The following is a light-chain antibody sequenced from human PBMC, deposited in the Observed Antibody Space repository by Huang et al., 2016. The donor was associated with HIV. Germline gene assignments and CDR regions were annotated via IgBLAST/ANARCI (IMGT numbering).Light chain of an antibody. CDR3: QHYANWPWFT. Sequence: EIVMTQSPATLSVSPGERATLPCRASQRVSSNLAWYQQKPGQAPRLLTYGASTRATGIPAKFSGSGSGTEFTLTINSLQSEDFAVYYCQHYANWPWFTFGQGTKL. CDR2: GAS. V-gene: IGKV3-15*01. J-gene: IGKJ2*01. CDR1: QRVSSN.